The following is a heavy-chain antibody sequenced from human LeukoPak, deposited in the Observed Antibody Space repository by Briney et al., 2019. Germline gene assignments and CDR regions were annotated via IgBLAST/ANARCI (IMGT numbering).Heavy chain of an antibody. CDR3: ARGQVLRFLEWLKPAPIRRYNWFDP. J-gene: IGHJ5*02. V-gene: IGHV4-34*01. D-gene: IGHD3-3*01. CDR2: INHSGST. Sequence: PSETLSLTCAVYGGSFSGYYWSWIRQPPGKGLEWIGEINHSGSTNYNPSLKSRVTISVDTSKNQFSLKLRSVTAADTAVYYCARGQVLRFLEWLKPAPIRRYNWFDPWGQGTLVTVSS. CDR1: GGSFSGYY.